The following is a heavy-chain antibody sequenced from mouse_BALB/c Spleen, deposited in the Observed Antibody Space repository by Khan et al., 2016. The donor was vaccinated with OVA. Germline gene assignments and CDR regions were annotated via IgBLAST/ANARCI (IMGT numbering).Heavy chain of an antibody. Sequence: EVQLQESGPELVKPGASVKMSCKASEYTFTAYVMHWVQQKPGQGLERVGYIYPFNDDTKYNEKFKGKATLTSDKSSSTAYMELSSLTSEDSAVSFCAKNYRADGDFDYCGQGTTLTVSS. V-gene: IGHV1S136*01. J-gene: IGHJ2*01. CDR2: IYPFNDDT. CDR3: AKNYRADGDFDY. D-gene: IGHD3-1*01. CDR1: EYTFTAYV.